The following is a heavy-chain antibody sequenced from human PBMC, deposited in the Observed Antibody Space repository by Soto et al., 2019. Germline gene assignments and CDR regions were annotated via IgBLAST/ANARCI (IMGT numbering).Heavy chain of an antibody. CDR3: ARGLGDIVVVPAAMGRDCYYYYMDV. CDR2: MNPNSGNT. D-gene: IGHD2-2*01. V-gene: IGHV1-8*01. Sequence: QVQLVQSGAEVKKPGASVKVSCKASGYTFTSYDINWVRQATGQGLEWMGWMNPNSGNTGYAQKFQGRVTMTRNTSISTAYMELSSLRSEDTAVYYCARGLGDIVVVPAAMGRDCYYYYMDVWGKGTTVTVSS. CDR1: GYTFTSYD. J-gene: IGHJ6*03.